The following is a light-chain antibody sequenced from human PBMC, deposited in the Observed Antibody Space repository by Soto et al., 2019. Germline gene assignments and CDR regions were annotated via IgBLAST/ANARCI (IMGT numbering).Light chain of an antibody. J-gene: IGKJ4*01. CDR2: GAS. CDR3: QQYNHWPPLT. CDR1: QNIRSN. V-gene: IGKV3-15*01. Sequence: EILMTQSPATLSVSPGEGVTLSCRASQNIRSNLAWYQQKPDQAPRLLIYGASTRATDIPARFSGSGSGTEFTLTISSLQSDDFAVYSCQQYNHWPPLTFGGGTKVEIK.